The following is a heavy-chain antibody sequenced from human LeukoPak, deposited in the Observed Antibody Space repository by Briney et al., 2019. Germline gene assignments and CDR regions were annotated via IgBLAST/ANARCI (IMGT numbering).Heavy chain of an antibody. V-gene: IGHV4-34*01. D-gene: IGHD6-13*01. Sequence: KASETLSLTCAVYGRSFGGYYWSWIRQPPGKGLEWIGEISHSGSTNYNPSLKSRVTISVDTSKNQFTLKLSSVTAADTAVYYCAREESQQLGVDYWGQGTLVTVSS. CDR1: GRSFGGYY. CDR3: AREESQQLGVDY. CDR2: ISHSGST. J-gene: IGHJ4*02.